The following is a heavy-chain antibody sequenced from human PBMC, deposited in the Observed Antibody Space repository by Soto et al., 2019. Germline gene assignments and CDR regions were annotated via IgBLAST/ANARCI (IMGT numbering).Heavy chain of an antibody. D-gene: IGHD3-16*01. Sequence: QVQLVQSGAEVKKPGASVKVSCKASGYTFTGYYMHWVRQAPGQGLEWMGWINPNSGGTNYAQKFQGWVTMTRDISMSTAYMELSGLRSDDTAVYYCAREGGGYSYYGMDVWGQGTTVTVAS. CDR2: INPNSGGT. J-gene: IGHJ6*02. CDR1: GYTFTGYY. CDR3: AREGGGYSYYGMDV. V-gene: IGHV1-2*04.